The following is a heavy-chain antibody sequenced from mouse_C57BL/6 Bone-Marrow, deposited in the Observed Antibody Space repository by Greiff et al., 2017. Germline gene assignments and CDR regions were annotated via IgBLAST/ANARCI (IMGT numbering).Heavy chain of an antibody. Sequence: VQLQQSGAELARPGASVKLSCKASGYTFTSYGISWVKQRTGQGLAWIGDIYPRSGNTYYNEKFKGKATLTADKSSSTAYMELRSLTSEDSAVYFCENGSNSFDYWGQGTTLTVSS. J-gene: IGHJ2*01. D-gene: IGHD1-2*01. CDR3: ENGSNSFDY. CDR1: GYTFTSYG. CDR2: IYPRSGNT. V-gene: IGHV1-81*01.